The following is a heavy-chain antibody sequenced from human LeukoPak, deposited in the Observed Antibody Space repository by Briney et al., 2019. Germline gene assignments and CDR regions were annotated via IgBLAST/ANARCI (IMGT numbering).Heavy chain of an antibody. J-gene: IGHJ4*02. Sequence: GGSLRLSCAASGFTFSTYSMNWIRQAPGKGLEWVSYISSSGSTIYYADSVKGRFTISRDNAKNSLYLQMNSLRAEDTAVYYCARDGVGMAFDYWGQGTLVTVSS. CDR2: ISSSGSTI. D-gene: IGHD3-3*01. CDR1: GFTFSTYS. CDR3: ARDGVGMAFDY. V-gene: IGHV3-48*04.